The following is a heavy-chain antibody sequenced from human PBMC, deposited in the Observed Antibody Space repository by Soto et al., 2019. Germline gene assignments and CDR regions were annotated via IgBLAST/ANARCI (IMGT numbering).Heavy chain of an antibody. D-gene: IGHD5-18*01. CDR1: GFSLSNSGVG. CDR2: IYWDDDK. J-gene: IGHJ4*02. Sequence: QITWKESGPTLVKPTQTLTLTCTFTGFSLSNSGVGVGWIRQPPGKALEWLALIYWDDDKRYSPSLKSRLTITKDTSKNQVVLTMTNMDPVDTATYYCAHRRPSPDTAMVYYFDYWGQGTLVTVSS. CDR3: AHRRPSPDTAMVYYFDY. V-gene: IGHV2-5*02.